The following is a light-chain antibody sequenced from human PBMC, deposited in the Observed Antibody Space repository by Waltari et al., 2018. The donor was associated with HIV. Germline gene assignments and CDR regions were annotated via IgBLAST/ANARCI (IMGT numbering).Light chain of an antibody. CDR1: NIGSKS. V-gene: IGLV3-21*02. CDR3: QVWGSSSDVV. Sequence: SYVLTQPPSVSVAPGQTARITCGGNNIGSKSVHWYQQKPGQAPVLVVYDDRDRPSGIPERFAGTNAGNTATLTISRVEAGDEADYYCQVWGSSSDVVFGGGTKLTVL. CDR2: DDR. J-gene: IGLJ2*01.